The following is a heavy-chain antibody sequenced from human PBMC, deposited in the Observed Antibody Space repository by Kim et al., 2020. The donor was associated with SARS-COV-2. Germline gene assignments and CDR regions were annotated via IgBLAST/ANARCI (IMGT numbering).Heavy chain of an antibody. CDR1: GFTFSAHA. V-gene: IGHV3-30*04. CDR2: IAYDGSHI. Sequence: GGSLRLSCAASGFTFSAHALHWVRQAPGKGLEWVALIAYDGSHISYQDSVKGRFIISRDNTKSTLYLQMNSLRPEDTAVYYCSAEIGSRSFDHWGQGTLATVSS. J-gene: IGHJ4*02. CDR3: SAEIGSRSFDH. D-gene: IGHD3-10*01.